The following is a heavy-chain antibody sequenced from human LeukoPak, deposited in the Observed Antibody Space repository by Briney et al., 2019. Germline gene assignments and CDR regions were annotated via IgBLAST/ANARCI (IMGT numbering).Heavy chain of an antibody. V-gene: IGHV4-59*02. CDR1: GGSVTNYY. CDR3: ARGKGPNIPAARLYAFDI. D-gene: IGHD2-2*01. J-gene: IGHJ3*02. CDR2: IYYSGST. Sequence: PSETLSLTCTVSGGSVTNYYWSWIRQLPGKGLEWIGYIYYSGSTSYNPSLKSRVTISVDTSKNQFSLKVSSVTAADTAVYYCARGKGPNIPAARLYAFDIWGQGTMVTVSS.